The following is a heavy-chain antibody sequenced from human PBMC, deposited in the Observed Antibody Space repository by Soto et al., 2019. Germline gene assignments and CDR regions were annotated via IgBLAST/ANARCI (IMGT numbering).Heavy chain of an antibody. CDR2: ISSDSRTI. J-gene: IGHJ6*02. CDR1: GFSVGDYA. Sequence: GGSLRLSCEASGFSVGDYAVNWVHQAPGKGLEWVSFISSDSRTIYYADSVEGRFTVSRDNARNSVSLQMDSLRDEDAAVYYCARIKLVEWFFINVDVYDMDVWGQGT. D-gene: IGHD3-3*01. V-gene: IGHV3-48*02. CDR3: ARIKLVEWFFINVDVYDMDV.